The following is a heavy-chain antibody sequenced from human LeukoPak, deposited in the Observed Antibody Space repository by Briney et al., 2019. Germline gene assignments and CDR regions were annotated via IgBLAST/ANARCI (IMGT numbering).Heavy chain of an antibody. CDR2: INPNSGGT. Sequence: ASVKVSCKASGYTFTGYYMHWVRQAPGQGLEWMGWINPNSGGTNYAQKFQGRVAMTRDTSISTAYMELSRLRSDDTAVYYCARWSEQDYYMDVWGKGTTVTVSS. V-gene: IGHV1-2*02. CDR1: GYTFTGYY. D-gene: IGHD1-26*01. J-gene: IGHJ6*03. CDR3: ARWSEQDYYMDV.